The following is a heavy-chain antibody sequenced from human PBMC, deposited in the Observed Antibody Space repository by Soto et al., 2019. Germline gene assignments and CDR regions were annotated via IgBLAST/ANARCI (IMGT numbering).Heavy chain of an antibody. D-gene: IGHD3-22*01. Sequence: LSLTCTVSGGSISSYYWSWIRQPPGKGLEWIGYIYYSGSTNYNPSLKSRVTISVDTSKNQFSLKLSSVTAADTAVYYCARSSSGYSYYYYYGMDVWGQGTTVTVSS. V-gene: IGHV4-59*01. J-gene: IGHJ6*02. CDR3: ARSSSGYSYYYYYGMDV. CDR1: GGSISSYY. CDR2: IYYSGST.